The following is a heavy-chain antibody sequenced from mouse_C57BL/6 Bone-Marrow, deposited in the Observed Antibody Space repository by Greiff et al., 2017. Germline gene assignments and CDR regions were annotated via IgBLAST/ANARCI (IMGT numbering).Heavy chain of an antibody. CDR2: INPNNGGT. CDR3: ARELDSSGYGFAY. D-gene: IGHD3-2*02. CDR1: GYTFTDYY. V-gene: IGHV1-26*01. Sequence: VQLQQSGPELVKPGASVKISCKASGYTFTDYYMNWVKQRHGKSLEWIGDINPNNGGTSYNQKFKGKATLTVDKSSSTAYMELRSLTSEDSAVYYCARELDSSGYGFAYWGQGTLVTVSA. J-gene: IGHJ3*01.